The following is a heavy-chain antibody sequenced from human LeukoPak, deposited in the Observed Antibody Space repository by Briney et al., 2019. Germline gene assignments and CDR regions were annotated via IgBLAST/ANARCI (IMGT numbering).Heavy chain of an antibody. CDR3: ARNLVRWFGSIRNYYYYMDV. CDR1: GGSISGYY. J-gene: IGHJ6*03. CDR2: IYYSGST. D-gene: IGHD3-10*01. Sequence: SETLSLTCTVSGGSISGYYWSWIRQSPGKGLEWIGYIYYSGSTNYTPSLESRVIISVDTSKNQFSLKLTSVTAADTAVYYCARNLVRWFGSIRNYYYYMDVWGRGTSVTVSS. V-gene: IGHV4-59*08.